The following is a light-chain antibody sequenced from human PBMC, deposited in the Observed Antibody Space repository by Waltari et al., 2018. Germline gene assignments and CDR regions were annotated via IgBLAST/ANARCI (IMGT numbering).Light chain of an antibody. CDR2: EVS. CDR3: SSYTSSSTVV. Sequence: HSALTQPASLSGSPGHSITISCTGTSSDVDGYNYVSWYQQHPGKAPKLMIYEVSNRPSGVSNRFSGSKSGNTASLTISGLQAEDEADYYCSSYTSSSTVVFGGGTKLTVL. CDR1: SSDVDGYNY. V-gene: IGLV2-14*01. J-gene: IGLJ2*01.